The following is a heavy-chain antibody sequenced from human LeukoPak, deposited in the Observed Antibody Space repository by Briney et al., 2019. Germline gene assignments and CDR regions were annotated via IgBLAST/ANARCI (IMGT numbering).Heavy chain of an antibody. Sequence: GGSLRLSCAASGFTFSAYSMSWVRQAPGKGLEWVSSISANSDYIFYPDSMKGRFTISRDNAKNSLYLQMNSLRAEDTAVYYCARWPGYCSGGSCYRGGDYWGQGTLVTVSS. CDR3: ARWPGYCSGGSCYRGGDY. J-gene: IGHJ4*02. D-gene: IGHD2-15*01. CDR2: ISANSDYI. CDR1: GFTFSAYS. V-gene: IGHV3-21*04.